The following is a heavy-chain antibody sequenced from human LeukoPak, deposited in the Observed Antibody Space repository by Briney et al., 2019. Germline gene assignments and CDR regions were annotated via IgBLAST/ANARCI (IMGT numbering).Heavy chain of an antibody. CDR2: IIPIFGTA. CDR1: GGTFSSYA. V-gene: IGHV1-69*06. D-gene: IGHD3-10*01. Sequence: SVKVSCKASGGTFSSYAISWVRQAPGQGLEWMGGIIPIFGTANYAQKFQGRVTITADKSTSTAYMELSSLRSEDTAVYYCARDPYRPSYYGSGSYSIPWGQGTLVTVSS. CDR3: ARDPYRPSYYGSGSYSIP. J-gene: IGHJ5*02.